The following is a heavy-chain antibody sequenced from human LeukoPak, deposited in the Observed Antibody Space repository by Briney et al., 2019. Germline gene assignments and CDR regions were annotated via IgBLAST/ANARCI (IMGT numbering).Heavy chain of an antibody. CDR3: ARGSRELYYFDY. D-gene: IGHD1-7*01. CDR2: IYYSGST. J-gene: IGHJ4*02. CDR1: GGSVSSSGYY. Sequence: SETLSLTCTVSGGSVSSSGYYWTWIRQPPGKGLEWIGSIYYSGSTYYNPSLKSRVTISVDASKTQFSLKLNSVTAADTAVYYCARGSRELYYFDYWGQGTLVTVSS. V-gene: IGHV4-39*07.